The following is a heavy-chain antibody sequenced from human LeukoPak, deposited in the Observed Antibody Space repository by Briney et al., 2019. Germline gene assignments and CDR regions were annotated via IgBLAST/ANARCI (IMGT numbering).Heavy chain of an antibody. CDR1: GFTFSTYT. Sequence: GGSLRLSCAASGFTFSTYTMNWVRQAPGKGLEWVSYISDSSSIIYYTDSVKGRFTISRDNAKNSLYLQMNSLRAEGTAMYYCARGPYGDYVDAFDIWGQGTMVTVSS. CDR2: ISDSSSII. D-gene: IGHD4-17*01. V-gene: IGHV3-48*01. CDR3: ARGPYGDYVDAFDI. J-gene: IGHJ3*02.